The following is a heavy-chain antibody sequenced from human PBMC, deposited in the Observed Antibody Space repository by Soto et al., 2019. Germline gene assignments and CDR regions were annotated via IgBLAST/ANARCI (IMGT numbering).Heavy chain of an antibody. Sequence: GGSLRRSCAASGFTFSSYGMHWVRQAPGKGLVWVAVISYEGSNQYSADSVKGRFTISRDNSKNTLYLQMNSLRAEDTAVYYCAKIPGGLALLPYYGMDVWGQGTTVTVSS. D-gene: IGHD3-16*01. CDR1: GFTFSSYG. CDR2: ISYEGSNQ. CDR3: AKIPGGLALLPYYGMDV. V-gene: IGHV3-30*18. J-gene: IGHJ6*02.